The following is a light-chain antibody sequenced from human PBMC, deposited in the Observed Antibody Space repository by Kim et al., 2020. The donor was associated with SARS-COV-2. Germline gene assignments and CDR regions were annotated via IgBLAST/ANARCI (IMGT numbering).Light chain of an antibody. CDR1: VLAKKY. V-gene: IGLV3-27*01. Sequence: VTSGQPYRISCSEDVLAKKYARWYQQKPGQAPVLVIYKDSERPSGIPERFSGSSSGTTVTLTISGAQVEDEADYYCYSAADNNLRVFGGGTQLTVL. J-gene: IGLJ3*02. CDR2: KDS. CDR3: YSAADNNLRV.